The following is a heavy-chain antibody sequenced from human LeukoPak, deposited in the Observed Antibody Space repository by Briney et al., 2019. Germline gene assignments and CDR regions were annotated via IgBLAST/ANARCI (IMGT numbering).Heavy chain of an antibody. CDR3: AKVHLRIEIFAFDV. CDR1: GFTFSNYA. CDR2: ISPSGDAT. V-gene: IGHV3-23*01. D-gene: IGHD1-26*01. Sequence: GGSLRLSCAASGFTFSNYAMSWVRQAPGKGLEWVSGISPSGDATFYADSVKGRFTISRDNSKNILFLQMNSLRVEDTAVYYCAKVHLRIEIFAFDVWGQGTMVTVSS. J-gene: IGHJ3*01.